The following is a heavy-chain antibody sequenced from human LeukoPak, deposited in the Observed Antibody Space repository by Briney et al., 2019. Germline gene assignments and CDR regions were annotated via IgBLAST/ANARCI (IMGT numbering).Heavy chain of an antibody. CDR2: INPNSGDT. V-gene: IGHV1-2*02. D-gene: IGHD2-2*01. J-gene: IGHJ5*02. Sequence: ASVKDSCKASGYTFTGYYIHWVRQAPGQGLEWMGWINPNSGDTNYAQKFQGRVTMTRDTSIGTAYMDLRSLRSDDTAVYYCARGNIVVVPPASVFDPWGQGTLVTVSS. CDR1: GYTFTGYY. CDR3: ARGNIVVVPPASVFDP.